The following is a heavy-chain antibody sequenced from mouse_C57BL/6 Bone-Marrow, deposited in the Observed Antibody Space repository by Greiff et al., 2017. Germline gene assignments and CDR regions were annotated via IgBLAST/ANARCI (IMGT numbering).Heavy chain of an antibody. CDR3: ARRDGSSLDY. CDR2: ISDGGSYT. Sequence: DVMLVESGGGLVKPGGSLKLSCAASGFTFSSYAMSWVRQTPEKRLEWVATISDGGSYTYYPDNVKGRFTISRDNAKNNLYLQMSHLKSEDTAMYYCARRDGSSLDYWGQGTTLTVSS. D-gene: IGHD1-1*01. CDR1: GFTFSSYA. V-gene: IGHV5-4*03. J-gene: IGHJ2*01.